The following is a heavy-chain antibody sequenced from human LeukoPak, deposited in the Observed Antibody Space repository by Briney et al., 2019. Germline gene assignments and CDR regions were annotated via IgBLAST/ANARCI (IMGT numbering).Heavy chain of an antibody. V-gene: IGHV4-59*02. CDR3: VVTPPGF. CDR1: GASVTSYH. CDR2: MHDSGST. D-gene: IGHD5-18*01. J-gene: IGHJ4*02. Sequence: SETLSLTCTVSGASVTSYHWSWIRQPPGKGLEWIGFMHDSGSTRYSPSLKSRVTISVDTSRNQFSLKLTSVTAADTAVYYCVVTPPGFWGQGALVTVSS.